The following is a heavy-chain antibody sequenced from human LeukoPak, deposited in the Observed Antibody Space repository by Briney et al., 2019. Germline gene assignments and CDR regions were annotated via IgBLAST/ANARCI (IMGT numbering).Heavy chain of an antibody. D-gene: IGHD4-17*01. Sequence: ASVKVSCKASGYTFTSYGISWVRQAPGQGLERMGWISAYNGNTNYAQKLQGRVTMTTDTFTSTAYMELRSLRSDDTAVYYCARDSFLGYGDYEGLGYWGQGTLVTVSS. CDR3: ARDSFLGYGDYEGLGY. V-gene: IGHV1-18*01. CDR2: ISAYNGNT. CDR1: GYTFTSYG. J-gene: IGHJ4*02.